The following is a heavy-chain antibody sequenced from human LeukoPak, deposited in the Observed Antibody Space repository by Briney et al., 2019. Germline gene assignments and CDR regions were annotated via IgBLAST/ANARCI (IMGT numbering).Heavy chain of an antibody. V-gene: IGHV3-7*04. Sequence: PGGSLRLSCSASGFTFSSYAMHWVRQAPGKGLEWVANIKVDGSEKYYVDSVKGRFTISRDNAKSSLYLQMNSLRAEDTAVYYCARAYSSPNWFDPWGQGTLVTVSS. D-gene: IGHD6-13*01. CDR3: ARAYSSPNWFDP. J-gene: IGHJ5*02. CDR2: IKVDGSEK. CDR1: GFTFSSYA.